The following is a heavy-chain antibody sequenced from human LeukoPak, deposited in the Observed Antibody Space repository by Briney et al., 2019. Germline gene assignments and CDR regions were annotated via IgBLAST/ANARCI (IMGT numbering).Heavy chain of an antibody. CDR3: AREKMRRYSYGYAH. J-gene: IGHJ4*02. CDR2: INHSGST. Sequence: SETLSLTCAVYGGSFSGYYWSWIRQPPGKGLEWIGEINHSGSTNYNSSLKSRVTISVDTSKNQFSLKVSSVTAAGTAVYYCAREKMRRYSYGYAHWGQGTLVTVSS. V-gene: IGHV4-34*01. CDR1: GGSFSGYY. D-gene: IGHD5-18*01.